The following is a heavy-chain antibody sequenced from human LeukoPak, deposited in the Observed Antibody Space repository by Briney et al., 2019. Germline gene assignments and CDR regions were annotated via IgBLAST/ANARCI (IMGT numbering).Heavy chain of an antibody. D-gene: IGHD2-21*02. Sequence: ASVKVSCKASGYTFTTYVLNWVRQAPGQGFEWMGFINTYTRNPTYAQGFTGRFVFSLDTSVSTAYLQISSLKAEDTAVYYCARQVGTASSHDFGHWGHGTLVTVSS. CDR3: ARQVGTASSHDFGH. CDR1: GYTFTTYV. V-gene: IGHV7-4-1*02. CDR2: INTYTRNP. J-gene: IGHJ4*01.